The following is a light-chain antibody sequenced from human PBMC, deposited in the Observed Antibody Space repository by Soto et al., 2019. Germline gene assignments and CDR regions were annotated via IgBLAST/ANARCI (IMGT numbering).Light chain of an antibody. CDR1: QSISHW. CDR3: QQYLTFPWT. Sequence: DIQMTQSPSILSASVGYIFTISCRASQSISHWLAWYKQKPGKAPDLLIYEASNLEGGVPSRFSGSGSGTDFTLTISRLQPDDFATYYCQQYLTFPWTFGQGATGDIK. V-gene: IGKV1-5*03. CDR2: EAS. J-gene: IGKJ1*01.